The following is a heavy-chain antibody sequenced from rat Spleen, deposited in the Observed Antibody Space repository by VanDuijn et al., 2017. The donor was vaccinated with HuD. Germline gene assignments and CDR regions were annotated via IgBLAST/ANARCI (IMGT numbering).Heavy chain of an antibody. CDR1: GFTFSDYA. D-gene: IGHD1-11*01. CDR3: ARHHYGGYWFAY. Sequence: EVQLVESGGGLLQPGRSLKLSCAASGFTFSDYAMAWVRQAPKKGLEWVASISPSGGSTYYRDSVKGRFTISRDNAKNTQYLQMDSLRSEDTATYYCARHHYGGYWFAYWGQGTLVTVSS. J-gene: IGHJ3*01. V-gene: IGHV5S13*01. CDR2: ISPSGGST.